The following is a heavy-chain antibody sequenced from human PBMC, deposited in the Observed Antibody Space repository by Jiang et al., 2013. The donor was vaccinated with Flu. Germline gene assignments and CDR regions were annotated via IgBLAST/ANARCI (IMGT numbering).Heavy chain of an antibody. V-gene: IGHV3-23*01. D-gene: IGHD3-10*01. CDR1: GFTFSSYA. Sequence: GFTFSSYAMSWVRQAPGKGLEWVSAISGSGGSTYYADSVKGRFTISRDNSKNTLYLQMNSLRAEDTAVYYCAKDPTVLWFGDWGLNQLLFDYWGQGTLVTVSS. CDR3: AKDPTVLWFGDWGLNQLLFDY. J-gene: IGHJ4*02. CDR2: ISGSGGST.